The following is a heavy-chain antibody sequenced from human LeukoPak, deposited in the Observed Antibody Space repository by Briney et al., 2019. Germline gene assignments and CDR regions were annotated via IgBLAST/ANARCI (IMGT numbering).Heavy chain of an antibody. CDR3: ARDIEGPTTRGPIDY. J-gene: IGHJ4*02. CDR2: VKQDGSEK. D-gene: IGHD1-26*01. V-gene: IGHV3-7*01. CDR1: GFTFSSYW. Sequence: PGGSLRLSCAASGFTFSSYWMSWVRQAPGKGLEWVANVKQDGSEKYYVDSVKGRFTISRDNAKNSLYLQMNSLRAEDTAVYYCARDIEGPTTRGPIDYWGQGTLVTVSS.